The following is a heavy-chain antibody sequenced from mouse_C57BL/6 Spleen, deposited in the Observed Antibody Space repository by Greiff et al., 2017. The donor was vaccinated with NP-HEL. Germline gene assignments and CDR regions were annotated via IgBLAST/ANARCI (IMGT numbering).Heavy chain of an antibody. V-gene: IGHV1-52*01. D-gene: IGHD1-1*01. CDR2: IDPSDSET. Sequence: QVQLQQPGAELVRPGSSVKLSCKASGYTFTSYWMHWVKQRPIQGLEWIGNIDPSDSETHYNQKFKDKATLTVDKSSSTAYMQLSGLTSEDSAVYYCARGDYDGSSYPDYWGQGTTLTVSS. J-gene: IGHJ2*01. CDR1: GYTFTSYW. CDR3: ARGDYDGSSYPDY.